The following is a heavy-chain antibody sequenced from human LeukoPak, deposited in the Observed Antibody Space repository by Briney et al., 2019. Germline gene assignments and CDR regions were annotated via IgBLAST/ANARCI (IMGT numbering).Heavy chain of an antibody. J-gene: IGHJ4*02. V-gene: IGHV3-7*01. D-gene: IGHD5-24*01. CDR2: IKKDGSEK. CDR1: GFTFSSYW. CDR3: ARGTPHPQPDGYNY. Sequence: PGGSLRLSCAASGFTFSSYWMSWVRQAPGKGLEWVANIKKDGSEKYYVDSVKGRFTISRDNAKTSLYLQMNSLRAEDTAVYYCARGTPHPQPDGYNYWGQGTLVTVSS.